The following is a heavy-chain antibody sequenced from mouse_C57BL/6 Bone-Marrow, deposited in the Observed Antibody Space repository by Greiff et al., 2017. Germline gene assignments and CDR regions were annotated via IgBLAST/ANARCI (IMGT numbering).Heavy chain of an antibody. CDR3: ARRRWLLRDFDY. CDR2: INPNNGGT. CDR1: GYTFTDYN. J-gene: IGHJ2*01. D-gene: IGHD2-3*01. V-gene: IGHV1-18*01. Sequence: DVQLQESGPELVKPGASVKIPCKASGYTFTDYNMDWVKQSHGKSLEWIGDINPNNGGTIYNQKFKGKATLTVDKSSSTAYMELRSLTSEDTAVYYCARRRWLLRDFDYWGQGTTLTVSS.